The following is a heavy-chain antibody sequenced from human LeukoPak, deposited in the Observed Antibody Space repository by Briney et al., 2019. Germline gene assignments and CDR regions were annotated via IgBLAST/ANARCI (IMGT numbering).Heavy chain of an antibody. V-gene: IGHV3-21*01. CDR1: GFTFSSYS. CDR3: ARDRSWGQKAVADVDY. CDR2: IISGSSI. D-gene: IGHD1-26*01. J-gene: IGHJ4*02. Sequence: GGSLRLSCAASGFTFSSYSMNWVRQAPGKGLEWVSSIISGSSIYYADSVKGRFTISRDNAKNSLYLQMNSLRAEDTAVYYCARDRSWGQKAVADVDYWGQGTLVTVSS.